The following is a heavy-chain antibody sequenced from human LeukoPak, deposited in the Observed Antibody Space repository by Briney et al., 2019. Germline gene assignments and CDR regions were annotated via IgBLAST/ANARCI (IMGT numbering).Heavy chain of an antibody. CDR2: IDSDGAST. J-gene: IGHJ5*01. V-gene: IGHV3-74*03. CDR1: GFTFGSWW. D-gene: IGHD3-16*02. Sequence: GGSLRLSCEASGFTFGSWWMHWVRQAPGKGLVWVSLIDSDGASTEYADSVEGRFTISRDNAKNKLYLQMNGLTADDTAVYFCGRDRDIYDYVWGSYRSRNWFDSWGQGTLVTVSS. CDR3: GRDRDIYDYVWGSYRSRNWFDS.